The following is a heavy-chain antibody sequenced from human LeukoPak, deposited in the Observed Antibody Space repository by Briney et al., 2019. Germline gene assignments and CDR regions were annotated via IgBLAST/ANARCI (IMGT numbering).Heavy chain of an antibody. Sequence: SETLSLTCTVSGGSISSSSYYWGWIRQPPGKGLEWIGSIYYSGSTYYNPSLKSRVTISVDTSKNQFSLKLSSVTAADTAVYYCARGFWQRVLLWFGELWGLWGQGTLVTVSS. CDR3: ARGFWQRVLLWFGELWGL. CDR2: IYYSGST. J-gene: IGHJ4*02. D-gene: IGHD3-10*01. CDR1: GGSISSSSYY. V-gene: IGHV4-39*07.